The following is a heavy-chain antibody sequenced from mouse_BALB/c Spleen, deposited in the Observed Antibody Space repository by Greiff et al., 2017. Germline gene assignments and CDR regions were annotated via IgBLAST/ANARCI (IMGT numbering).Heavy chain of an antibody. CDR1: GYNFTSYW. J-gene: IGHJ2*01. CDR3: ARYRYDFRDFDY. D-gene: IGHD2-14*01. Sequence: QVQLKQPGAELVKPGTSVKLSCKASGYNFTSYWINWVKLRPGQGLEWIGDIYPGSGSTNYNEKFKSKATLTVDTSSSTAYMQLSSMASEDSALCYCARYRYDFRDFDYWGQGTTLTVSS. CDR2: IYPGSGST. V-gene: IGHV1-55*01.